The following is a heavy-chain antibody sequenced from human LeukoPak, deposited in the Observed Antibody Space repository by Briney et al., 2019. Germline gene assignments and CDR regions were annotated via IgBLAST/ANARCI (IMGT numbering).Heavy chain of an antibody. Sequence: SETLSLTCAVYGGSFSGYYWSWIRQPPGKGLEWIGEINHSGSTNYNPSLKSRVTISVDTSKNQFSLKLSSVTAADTAVYYCARMPSYYYDSSGYYPVRGQGTLVTVSS. CDR1: GGSFSGYY. V-gene: IGHV4-34*01. CDR2: INHSGST. J-gene: IGHJ4*02. CDR3: ARMPSYYYDSSGYYPV. D-gene: IGHD3-22*01.